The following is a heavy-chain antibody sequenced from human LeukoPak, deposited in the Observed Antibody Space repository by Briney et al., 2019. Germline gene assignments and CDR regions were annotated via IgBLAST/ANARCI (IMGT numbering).Heavy chain of an antibody. V-gene: IGHV3-21*01. J-gene: IGHJ3*02. CDR2: ISSSSSYI. CDR1: GFTFSSYS. D-gene: IGHD1-1*01. Sequence: PGGSLRLSCAASGFTFSSYSMNWVRQAPGKGLEWVSSISSSSSYIYYADSVKGRFTISRDNAENSLYLQMNSLRAEDTAVYYCARDHSGNWNDGDAFDIWGQGTMVTVSS. CDR3: ARDHSGNWNDGDAFDI.